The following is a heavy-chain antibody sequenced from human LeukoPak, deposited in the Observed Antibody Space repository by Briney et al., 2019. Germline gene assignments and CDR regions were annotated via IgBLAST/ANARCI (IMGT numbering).Heavy chain of an antibody. Sequence: PGGSLRLSCAASGFTFDDYGMSWVRQAPGKGLEWLSGINWNGGSTGYAYSVKGRFTISRDNAKNSLYLQMNSLRAEDTALYYCARRDYDENAFDIWGQGTMVTVSS. CDR2: INWNGGST. V-gene: IGHV3-20*04. CDR3: ARRDYDENAFDI. J-gene: IGHJ3*02. D-gene: IGHD4-17*01. CDR1: GFTFDDYG.